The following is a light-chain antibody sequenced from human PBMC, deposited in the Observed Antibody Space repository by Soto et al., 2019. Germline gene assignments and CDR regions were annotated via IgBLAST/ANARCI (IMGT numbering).Light chain of an antibody. CDR2: QDT. CDR1: KLEDKY. V-gene: IGLV3-1*01. J-gene: IGLJ3*02. Sequence: SYELTQPPSVSVSPGQTVSITCSGDKLEDKYVCWYQQKPGQSPILVIYQDTKRPSGIPERFSGSNSGSTATLTISGTQAMDEADYYCQAWDSGTVVFGGGTKLTVL. CDR3: QAWDSGTVV.